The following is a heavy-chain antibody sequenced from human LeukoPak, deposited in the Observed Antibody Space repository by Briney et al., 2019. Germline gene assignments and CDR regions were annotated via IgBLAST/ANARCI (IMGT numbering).Heavy chain of an antibody. V-gene: IGHV3-7*04. CDR3: ARDVPFGESCDY. CDR1: GFTFSSYW. D-gene: IGHD3-10*01. J-gene: IGHJ4*02. CDR2: IKQDESEK. Sequence: GGSPRLSCAASGFTFSSYWMSRVRQAPGKGLEWVANIKQDESEKYYVHSVEGRFTISRDNAKNSLYLQMNSLRAEDTGVYYCARDVPFGESCDYWGQGTLVSVSS.